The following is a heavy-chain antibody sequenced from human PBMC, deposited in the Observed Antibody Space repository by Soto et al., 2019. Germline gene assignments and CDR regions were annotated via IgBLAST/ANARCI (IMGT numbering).Heavy chain of an antibody. CDR2: IIPIFGTA. CDR1: GGTFSSYS. D-gene: IGHD1-26*01. J-gene: IGHJ4*02. Sequence: QVQLVQSGAEVKKPGSSVKVSCKASGGTFSSYSINWVRQAPGQGLEWMGEIIPIFGTAKYAQKFQGRVTITADESTSTAYMELSSLRSEDTAMYYCARDGGRHSGGIDYWGQGTLVPVSS. V-gene: IGHV1-69*01. CDR3: ARDGGRHSGGIDY.